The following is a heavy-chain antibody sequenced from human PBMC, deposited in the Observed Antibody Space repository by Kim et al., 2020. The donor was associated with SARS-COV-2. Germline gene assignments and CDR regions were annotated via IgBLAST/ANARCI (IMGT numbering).Heavy chain of an antibody. CDR1: GGTFSSYT. D-gene: IGHD1-26*01. Sequence: SVKVSCKASGGTFSSYTISWVRQAPGPGLSFLGLLLPILFLSTYSPKFQGRVTITADKSTSTAYMELSSLRYEDTAVYYCARDTLGSHSFDYWGQGTLVTLSS. V-gene: IGHV1-69*10. CDR3: ARDTLGSHSFDY. J-gene: IGHJ4*02. CDR2: LLPILFLS.